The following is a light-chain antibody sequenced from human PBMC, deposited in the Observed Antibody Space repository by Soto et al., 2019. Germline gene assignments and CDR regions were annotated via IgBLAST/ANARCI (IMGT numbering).Light chain of an antibody. CDR2: DAS. CDR3: QQRET. V-gene: IGKV3-11*01. CDR1: QSVSNY. J-gene: IGKJ1*01. Sequence: EIVLTHSQATLSLSAREGATLSCRASQSVSNYLAWYQQKPGQAPRLLIYDASNRATGIPARFSGSGSGTDFTLTIRSLEPEDFAVYYCQQRETFGQGTKVDIK.